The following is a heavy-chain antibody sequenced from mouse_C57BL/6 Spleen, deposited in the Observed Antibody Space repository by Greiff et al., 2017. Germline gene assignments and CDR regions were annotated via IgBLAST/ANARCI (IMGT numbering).Heavy chain of an antibody. CDR2: IDPSDSET. Sequence: QVQLQQPGAELVRPGSSVKLSCKASGYTFTSYWMPWVKQRPIQGLEWIGNIDPSDSETHYNQKFKDKATLTVDKSSSTAYMQLSSLTSEDSAVYYCARRGCYGSNYGYFDVWGTGTTVTVSS. V-gene: IGHV1-52*01. CDR1: GYTFTSYW. J-gene: IGHJ1*03. CDR3: ARRGCYGSNYGYFDV. D-gene: IGHD1-1*01.